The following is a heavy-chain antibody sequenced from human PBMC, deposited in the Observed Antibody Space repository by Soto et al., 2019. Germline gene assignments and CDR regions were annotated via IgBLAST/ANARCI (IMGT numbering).Heavy chain of an antibody. CDR2: IWYDGSNK. CDR1: GFIFSSYG. D-gene: IGHD6-19*01. CDR3: TRDSDTVAAME. V-gene: IGHV3-33*01. J-gene: IGHJ4*02. Sequence: QVRLVESGGGVVQPGRSLRLSCAASGFIFSSYGMHWVRQAPGKGLEWVAHIWYDGSNKYYGDSLKGRVTISRDNSKSTLFLQIHSLTAEDTAVYYWTRDSDTVAAMEWGQGTLVTVSS.